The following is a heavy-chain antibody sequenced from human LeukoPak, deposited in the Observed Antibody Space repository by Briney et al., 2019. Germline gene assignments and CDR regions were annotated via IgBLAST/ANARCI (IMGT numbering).Heavy chain of an antibody. CDR1: GFNLDDYG. CDR2: INWTGAST. D-gene: IGHD5-12*01. J-gene: IGHJ4*02. Sequence: GGSLRLACAASGFNLDDYGMSWVRQAPGKGLDWVSGINWTGASTSYADSVKGRFTISRDNAKNSLYLQMNSLRDEDTALYYCARGYSGYDFGRYFDSWGQGTLVTVSS. CDR3: ARGYSGYDFGRYFDS. V-gene: IGHV3-20*04.